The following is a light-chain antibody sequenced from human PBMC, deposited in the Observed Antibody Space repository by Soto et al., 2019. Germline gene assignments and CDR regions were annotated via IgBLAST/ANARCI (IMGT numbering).Light chain of an antibody. CDR2: DNN. J-gene: IGLJ1*01. CDR3: GTWDSSLTLYV. V-gene: IGLV1-51*01. Sequence: QSVLTQPPSVSAAPGQKVTISCSGSSSNIGNNYVSWYQQLPGTAPKLLIYDNNKRPSGIPDRFSGSKSGTSATLGITGLQTGDEADYYCGTWDSSLTLYVFGGGTKLTVL. CDR1: SSNIGNNY.